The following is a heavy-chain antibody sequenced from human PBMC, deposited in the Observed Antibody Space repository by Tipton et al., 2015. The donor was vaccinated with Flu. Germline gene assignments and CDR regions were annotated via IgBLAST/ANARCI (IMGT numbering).Heavy chain of an antibody. CDR2: INHSGST. Sequence: GLVKPSETLSLTCAVYGGSFSGYYWSWIRQPPGKGLEWIGEINHSGSTNYNPSLKSRVTISVDTSKNQFSLKLSSVTAADTAVYYCARGPRLNRRYCSSTSCRQTSEYFQHWGQGTLVTVSS. J-gene: IGHJ1*01. V-gene: IGHV4-34*01. CDR1: GGSFSGYY. D-gene: IGHD2-2*01. CDR3: ARGPRLNRRYCSSTSCRQTSEYFQH.